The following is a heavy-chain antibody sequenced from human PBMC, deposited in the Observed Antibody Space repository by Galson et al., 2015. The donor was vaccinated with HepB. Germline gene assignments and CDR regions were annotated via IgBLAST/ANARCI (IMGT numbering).Heavy chain of an antibody. CDR2: MSFGGNT. CDR3: ARVSLFRAGFDP. V-gene: IGHV4-39*07. CDR1: DVSTYH. J-gene: IGHJ5*02. D-gene: IGHD3-3*01. Sequence: SETLSLTCSAPDVSTYHWGWIRQPPGKGLEWIGSMSFGGNTHYNPSLKSRVTKSADTSKNQFSLKLSSVTAADTAVYYCARVSLFRAGFDPWGQGTLVTVSS.